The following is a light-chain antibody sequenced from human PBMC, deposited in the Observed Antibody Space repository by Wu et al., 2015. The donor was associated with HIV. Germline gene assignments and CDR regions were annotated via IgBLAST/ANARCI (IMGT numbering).Light chain of an antibody. CDR1: RVLY. V-gene: IGKV1-5*03. CDR2: KAS. Sequence: ASVGDRVTITCRAVRVLYCWLYQQKPGKAPKLLIYKASTLESGVPSRFSGSGSGTEFTLTISSLQPDDFANYYCQQYNSDSWTFGQGTKLEVK. CDR3: QQYNSDSWT. J-gene: IGKJ1*01.